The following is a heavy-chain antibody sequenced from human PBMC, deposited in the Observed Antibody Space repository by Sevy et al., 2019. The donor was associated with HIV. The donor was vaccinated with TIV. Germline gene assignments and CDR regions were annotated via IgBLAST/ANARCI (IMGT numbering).Heavy chain of an antibody. CDR2: FDPEDGKT. Sequence: ASVKVSCKVSGYTLTQLSMHWVRQAPGKGLEWMGGFDPEDGKTIYAQKFQGRLTMTEDTSTDTAYMQLSSLRSEDTAVYYCATGREYYNDSSGYFDYWGQETLVTVSS. J-gene: IGHJ4*02. D-gene: IGHD3-22*01. CDR1: GYTLTQLS. V-gene: IGHV1-24*01. CDR3: ATGREYYNDSSGYFDY.